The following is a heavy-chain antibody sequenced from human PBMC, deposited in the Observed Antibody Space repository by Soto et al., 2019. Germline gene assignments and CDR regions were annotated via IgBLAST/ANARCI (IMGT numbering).Heavy chain of an antibody. CDR3: ARHGAGDYEDAFDI. CDR2: IDPSDSYT. D-gene: IGHD4-17*01. V-gene: IGHV5-10-1*01. Sequence: GESLKISCKGSGYSLTSYWISWVRQMPGKGLEWMGRIDPSDSYTNYSPSFQGHVTISADKSISTAYLQWSSLKASGTAMYYCARHGAGDYEDAFDIWGQGXMVTV. CDR1: GYSLTSYW. J-gene: IGHJ3*02.